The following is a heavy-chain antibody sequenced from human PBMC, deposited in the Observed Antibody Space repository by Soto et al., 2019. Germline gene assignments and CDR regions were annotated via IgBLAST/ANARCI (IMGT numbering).Heavy chain of an antibody. D-gene: IGHD2-8*01. CDR3: AKACTNAVCGVTGAAQSTHYYYAMDV. CDR1: GYTFTDYD. CDR2: MSPESGNT. Sequence: ASVKVSCKASGYTFTDYDINWVRQASGQGLEYMGWMSPESGNTGYAPQFQGRVTMTRNTSISTAYMELNSLRAEDTAVYYCAKACTNAVCGVTGAAQSTHYYYAMDVWGQGTTVTVSS. V-gene: IGHV1-8*01. J-gene: IGHJ6*02.